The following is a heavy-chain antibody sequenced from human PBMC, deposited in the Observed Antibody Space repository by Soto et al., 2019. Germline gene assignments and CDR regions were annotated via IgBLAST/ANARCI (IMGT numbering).Heavy chain of an antibody. CDR1: GYSFTSYW. D-gene: IGHD3-9*01. V-gene: IGHV5-10-1*01. J-gene: IGHJ6*02. CDR3: ARHYYDILTGSNYYYGMDV. CDR2: IDPSDSYT. Sequence: GESLKISCKGSGYSFTSYWISWVRQMPGKGLEWMGRIDPSDSYTNYSPSFQGHVTISADKSISTAYLQWSSLKASDIAMYYCARHYYDILTGSNYYYGMDVWGQGTTVTVSS.